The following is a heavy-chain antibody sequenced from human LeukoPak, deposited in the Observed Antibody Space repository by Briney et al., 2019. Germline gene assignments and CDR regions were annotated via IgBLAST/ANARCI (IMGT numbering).Heavy chain of an antibody. Sequence: PGGSLRLSCAASELSFSSHSMNWVRQAPGKGLEWVSTINSSGDYTCYADSVKGRFTISRDNAKNSLYLQMNSLRAEDTAVYYCARDGMITAYAFDIWGQGTMVNVSS. CDR1: ELSFSSHS. V-gene: IGHV3-21*01. CDR3: ARDGMITAYAFDI. CDR2: INSSGDYT. D-gene: IGHD3-16*01. J-gene: IGHJ3*02.